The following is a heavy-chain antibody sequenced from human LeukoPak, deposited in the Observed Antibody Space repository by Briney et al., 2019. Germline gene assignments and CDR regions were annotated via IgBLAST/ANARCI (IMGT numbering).Heavy chain of an antibody. J-gene: IGHJ4*02. Sequence: ASVTLSCKASGYTFTGYYMHWVRQAPGQGLEWMGCINPNTGVIYFAQKLQCRGTMTRDTSISTAYMELSRLRSDDTAVYYCAKEQRYSGTYDDEYFDYWGQGTLVTVSS. D-gene: IGHD1-26*01. CDR1: GYTFTGYY. CDR2: INPNTGVI. V-gene: IGHV1-2*02. CDR3: AKEQRYSGTYDDEYFDY.